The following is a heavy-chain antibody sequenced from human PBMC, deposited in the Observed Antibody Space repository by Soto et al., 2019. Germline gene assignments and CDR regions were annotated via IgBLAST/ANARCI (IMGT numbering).Heavy chain of an antibody. V-gene: IGHV1-18*01. Sequence: QVQLVQSGAEVKQPGASVKVSCKASGYTFTRYGISWMRQAPGQGLEWMGWITAYNGNTNYAQRLQDRFTMTTDASTSTAYMELRSLRSDDTAVYYCAREPCYSTIYQSYFDYWGQGTLVTVSS. J-gene: IGHJ4*02. CDR2: ITAYNGNT. D-gene: IGHD2-2*01. CDR1: GYTFTRYG. CDR3: AREPCYSTIYQSYFDY.